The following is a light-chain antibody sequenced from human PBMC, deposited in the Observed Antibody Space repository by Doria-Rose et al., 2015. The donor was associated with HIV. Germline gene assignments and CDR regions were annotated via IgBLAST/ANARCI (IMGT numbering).Light chain of an antibody. CDR2: DAS. CDR3: QQYGTSRGT. Sequence: IVLTQSPGTLSLSPGERAILSCRASQCVKSSYLAWYQQMPGQAPRLLIYDASIKATGITDRFRGSGSGRDFTLTISRLEPEDVAVYYCQQYGTSRGTFGQGTRLEIK. V-gene: IGKV3-20*01. J-gene: IGKJ5*01. CDR1: QCVKSSY.